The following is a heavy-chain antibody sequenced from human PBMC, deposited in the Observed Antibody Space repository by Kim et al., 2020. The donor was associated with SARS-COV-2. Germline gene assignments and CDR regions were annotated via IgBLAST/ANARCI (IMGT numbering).Heavy chain of an antibody. J-gene: IGHJ4*02. Sequence: DSVKGRFTISRDNAQNSLYLQMNSLRAEDTAVYYCARDGGGYYYDSSGYGWGQGTLVTVSS. V-gene: IGHV3-21*01. D-gene: IGHD3-22*01. CDR3: ARDGGGYYYDSSGYG.